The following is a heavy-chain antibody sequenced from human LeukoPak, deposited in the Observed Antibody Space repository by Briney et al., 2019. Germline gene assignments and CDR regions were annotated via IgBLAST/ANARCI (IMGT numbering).Heavy chain of an antibody. CDR2: TYYRSKWYN. J-gene: IGHJ6*02. CDR1: GDSVSTNSAA. CDR3: ARVGCSYSSRWCGYGMDV. D-gene: IGHD6-13*01. Sequence: SQTLSLTCAIYGDSVSTNSAAWNWIRQSPSRGLEWLGRTYYRSKWYNDYAESVISRITITPDTSKNQFSLQLNSVTPEDTAVYYCARVGCSYSSRWCGYGMDVWGHGTTVTVSS. V-gene: IGHV6-1*01.